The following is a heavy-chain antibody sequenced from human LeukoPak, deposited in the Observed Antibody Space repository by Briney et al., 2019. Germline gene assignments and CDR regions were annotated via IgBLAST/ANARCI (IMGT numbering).Heavy chain of an antibody. CDR1: GFTFSSYG. D-gene: IGHD3-3*01. J-gene: IGHJ6*02. V-gene: IGHV3-30*18. CDR3: AKDRITIFGVVIAYYYYGMDV. CDR2: ISYDGSNK. Sequence: GGSLRLPCAASGFTFSSYGMHWVRQAPGKGLEWVAVISYDGSNKYYADSVKGRFTISRDNSKNTLYLQMNSLRAEDTAVYYCAKDRITIFGVVIAYYYYGMDVWGQGTTVTVSS.